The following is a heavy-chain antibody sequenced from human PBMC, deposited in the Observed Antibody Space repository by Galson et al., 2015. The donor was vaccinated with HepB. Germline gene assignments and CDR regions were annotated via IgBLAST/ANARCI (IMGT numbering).Heavy chain of an antibody. D-gene: IGHD4-17*01. CDR3: ARRIDYGRPKGYYYGMDV. Sequence: SVKVSCKASGGTFSSYAISWVRQAPGQGLEWMGRIIPILGIANYAQKFQGRVTITADKSTSTAYMELSSLRSEDTTVYYCARRIDYGRPKGYYYGMDVWGQGTTVTVSS. CDR2: IIPILGIA. V-gene: IGHV1-69*04. CDR1: GGTFSSYA. J-gene: IGHJ6*02.